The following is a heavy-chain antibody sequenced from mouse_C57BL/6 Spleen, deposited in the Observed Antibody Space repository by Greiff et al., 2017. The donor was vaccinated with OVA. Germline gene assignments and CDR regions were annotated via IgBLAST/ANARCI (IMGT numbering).Heavy chain of an antibody. J-gene: IGHJ4*01. Sequence: QVQLKQSGAELVRPGTSVKVSCKASGYAFTNYLIEWVKQRPGQGLEWIGVINPGSGGTNYNEKFKGKATLTADKSSSTAYMQLSSLTSEDSAVYFCARGGLRHYYAMDYWGQGTSVTVSS. D-gene: IGHD2-4*01. CDR1: GYAFTNYL. CDR3: ARGGLRHYYAMDY. CDR2: INPGSGGT. V-gene: IGHV1-54*01.